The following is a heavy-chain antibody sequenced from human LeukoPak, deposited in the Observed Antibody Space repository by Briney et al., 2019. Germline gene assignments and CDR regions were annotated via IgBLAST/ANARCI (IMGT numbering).Heavy chain of an antibody. CDR1: GFTFSSYG. V-gene: IGHV3-33*01. Sequence: GRSLRLSCAASGFTFSSYGMHWVRQAPGKGLEWVAVIWYDGSNKYYADSVKGRFTISRDNSKNTLYLQMNSLRAEDTAVYYCARENVYCSGGSCYSDAFDIWGQGTMVTVSS. CDR2: IWYDGSNK. J-gene: IGHJ3*02. CDR3: ARENVYCSGGSCYSDAFDI. D-gene: IGHD2-15*01.